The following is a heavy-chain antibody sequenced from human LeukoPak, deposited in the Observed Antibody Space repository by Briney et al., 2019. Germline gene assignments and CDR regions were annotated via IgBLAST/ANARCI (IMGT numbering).Heavy chain of an antibody. D-gene: IGHD1-1*01. J-gene: IGHJ3*02. CDR2: ISDSGRT. V-gene: IGHV4-39*01. CDR1: GGSVSGSSYF. Sequence: LETLSLTCSVSGGSVSGSSYFWGWVRQPPGKGLEWIGSISDSGRTYDSPSLESRLTMSVDTSKRQFSLKLTSVTAADTAVYYCARSTTYVDAFDIWGQGTMVTVSS. CDR3: ARSTTYVDAFDI.